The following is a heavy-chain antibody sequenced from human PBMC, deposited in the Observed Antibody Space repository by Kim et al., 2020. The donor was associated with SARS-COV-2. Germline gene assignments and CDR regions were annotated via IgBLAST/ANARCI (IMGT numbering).Heavy chain of an antibody. CDR2: VTGSASST. D-gene: IGHD5-18*01. J-gene: IGHJ4*02. CDR1: GFTFNTYA. Sequence: GGSLRLSCAASGFTFNTYAMRWVRQAPGKGLEWVSAVTGSASSTYYADSVKGRFTISRDNSKNTLYLQMNNLRAEDTAVYYCARDRLETFGYCYGYTLSYFDYWGQGSLATVSS. V-gene: IGHV3-23*01. CDR3: ARDRLETFGYCYGYTLSYFDY.